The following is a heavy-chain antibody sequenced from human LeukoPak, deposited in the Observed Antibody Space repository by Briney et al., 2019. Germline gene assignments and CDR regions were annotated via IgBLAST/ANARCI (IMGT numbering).Heavy chain of an antibody. Sequence: GNSLRLSCAASDFSFSNYGMHWVRQAPGKGLEWAAVILYDGNNKHYAESVKGRFTISRDSSKDTLYLQMNSLRVEDTAVYYCAKDRCSGGGCYSWDDYWGQGTLVTVSS. V-gene: IGHV3-30*18. J-gene: IGHJ4*02. D-gene: IGHD2-15*01. CDR3: AKDRCSGGGCYSWDDY. CDR1: DFSFSNYG. CDR2: ILYDGNNK.